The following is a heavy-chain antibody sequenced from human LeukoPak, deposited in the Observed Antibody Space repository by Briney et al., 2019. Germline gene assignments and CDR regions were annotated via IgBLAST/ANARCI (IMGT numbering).Heavy chain of an antibody. J-gene: IGHJ4*02. D-gene: IGHD2/OR15-2a*01. V-gene: IGHV3-23*01. CDR1: GFIFSSYA. CDR3: AKDRSVKAGLYEDSDY. Sequence: GGSLRLSCTASGFIFSSYAMSWVRQAPGEGLEWVSTISGSGDYTYYADSVKGRFTISRDNSKSTLHLQMNNLRTEETAIYYCAKDRSVKAGLYEDSDYWGQGTLVTVSS. CDR2: ISGSGDYT.